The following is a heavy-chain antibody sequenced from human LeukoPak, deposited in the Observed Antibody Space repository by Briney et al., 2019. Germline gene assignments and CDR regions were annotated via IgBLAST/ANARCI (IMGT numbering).Heavy chain of an antibody. D-gene: IGHD3-22*01. J-gene: IGHJ4*02. CDR2: IISSSSYI. CDR3: ARDRVGYYDSRTDY. Sequence: GGSLRLSCAASGFTFSSYSMNWVRQASGKGLEWVSSIISSSSYIYYADSVKGRFTISRDNAKNSLYLQMNSLRAEDTAVYYCARDRVGYYDSRTDYWGQGTLVTVSS. CDR1: GFTFSSYS. V-gene: IGHV3-21*01.